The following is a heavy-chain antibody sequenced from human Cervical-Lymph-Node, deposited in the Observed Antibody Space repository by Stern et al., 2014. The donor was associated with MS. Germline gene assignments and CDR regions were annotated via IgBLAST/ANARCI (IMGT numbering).Heavy chain of an antibody. CDR1: GYTFSNYG. Sequence: VQLVKSGAEVKKPGASVKVSCKASGYTFSNYGISWVRQAPGQGLEWMGWIGAFNGTTKYAQKLQGRVTMTTDTSTRTAYMELTSLASDDTAVYYCARDGHYATTYFDHWGQGTLVTVSS. CDR3: ARDGHYATTYFDH. CDR2: IGAFNGTT. V-gene: IGHV1-18*01. J-gene: IGHJ4*02. D-gene: IGHD2-8*01.